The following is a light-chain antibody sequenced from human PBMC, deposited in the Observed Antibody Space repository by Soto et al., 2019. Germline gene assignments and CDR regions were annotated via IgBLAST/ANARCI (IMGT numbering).Light chain of an antibody. CDR3: QKYNSAPQT. CDR2: GAS. V-gene: IGKV1-27*01. J-gene: IGKJ1*01. Sequence: DIQMTQSPSSLSASVGDRVTITCRASQVIDNYLAWYQQKPGKVPKLLIYGASTLQSGVPSRFSGSGSGTDFTLTISSLQPEDVATYYCQKYNSAPQTFGQGTKVEIK. CDR1: QVIDNY.